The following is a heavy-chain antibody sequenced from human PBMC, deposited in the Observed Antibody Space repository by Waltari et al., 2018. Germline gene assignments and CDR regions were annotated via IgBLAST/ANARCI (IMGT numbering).Heavy chain of an antibody. J-gene: IGHJ6*02. Sequence: EVQLVESGGGLIQPGGSLRLSCAASGFTVSSNYMSWVRQAPGKGLELVSVIYSGGSTYYADSVKGRFTISRDNSKNTLYLQMNSLRAEDTAVYYCARSSSSWGYYYYGMDVWGQGTTVTVSS. CDR1: GFTVSSNY. CDR2: IYSGGST. D-gene: IGHD6-13*01. V-gene: IGHV3-53*01. CDR3: ARSSSSWGYYYYGMDV.